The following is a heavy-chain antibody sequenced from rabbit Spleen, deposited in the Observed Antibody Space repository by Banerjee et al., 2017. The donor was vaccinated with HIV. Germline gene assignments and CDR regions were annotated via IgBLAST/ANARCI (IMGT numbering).Heavy chain of an antibody. D-gene: IGHD8-1*01. CDR1: GFTLSSYY. Sequence: QLEESGGDLVQPGGSLKLSCKASGFTLSSYYMNWVRQAPGKGLEWIGYIDPVFGITYYASWVNGRFSISRENAQNTVFLQMTSLTAADTATYFCARDGAGGSYFALWGPGTLVTVS. CDR3: ARDGAGGSYFAL. J-gene: IGHJ6*01. CDR2: IDPVFGIT. V-gene: IGHV1S7*01.